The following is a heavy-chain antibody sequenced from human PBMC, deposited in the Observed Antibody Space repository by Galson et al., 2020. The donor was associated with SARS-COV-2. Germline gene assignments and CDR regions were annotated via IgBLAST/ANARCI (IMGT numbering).Heavy chain of an antibody. CDR3: ARRRAGFGAGTYDKRGAFDI. D-gene: IGHD3-10*01. Sequence: ASETLSLTCTVSDGSITSSSYFWGWIRQPPGKGLEWIGSIYHTGTTYYNPSLRSRVTISLDTSKKQLSLTLNSVTAADTAVYYCARRRAGFGAGTYDKRGAFDIWGPGTMVTVSS. CDR2: IYHTGTT. CDR1: DGSITSSSYF. V-gene: IGHV4-39*07. J-gene: IGHJ3*02.